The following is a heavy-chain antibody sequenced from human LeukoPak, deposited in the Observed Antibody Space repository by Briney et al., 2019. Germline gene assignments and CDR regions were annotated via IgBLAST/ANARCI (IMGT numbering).Heavy chain of an antibody. V-gene: IGHV3-7*01. CDR2: INHEGGGI. J-gene: IGHJ6*02. D-gene: IGHD1-1*01. CDR1: GSTFSESW. Sequence: GRSLRLSCAASGSTFSESWMTWVRQVPGQGLEWVAHINHEGGGIQYVDSVKGRFTISRDNAKGSVYLQMNSLRAEDTAIYHCATYINWVAGDVWGQGTTVIVSS. CDR3: ATYINWVAGDV.